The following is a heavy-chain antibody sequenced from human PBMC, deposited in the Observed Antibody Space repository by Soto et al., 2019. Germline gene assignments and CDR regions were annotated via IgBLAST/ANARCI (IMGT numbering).Heavy chain of an antibody. D-gene: IGHD3-10*01. CDR3: AKTLSRGNSITVYFEY. V-gene: IGHV3-23*01. J-gene: IGHJ4*02. CDR2: ISGGGAQT. CDR1: GFTFSDYA. Sequence: EVQLLESGGGLVQPGGSLRLSCTVSGFTFSDYAMNWVRQAPGKGLEWVAGISGGGAQTYYANSVRGRFIISRDNSTNTVFLQMNSLRVDDTAVYYCAKTLSRGNSITVYFEYWGQGTLVTASS.